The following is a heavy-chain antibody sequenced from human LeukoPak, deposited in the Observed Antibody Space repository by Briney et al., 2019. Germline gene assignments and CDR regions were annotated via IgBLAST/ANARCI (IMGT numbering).Heavy chain of an antibody. D-gene: IGHD4-17*01. J-gene: IGHJ6*03. CDR3: ARLRVSLGYYMDV. CDR1: GFTFSSYG. Sequence: GGSLRLSCAASGFTFSSYGMSWVRQAPGKGLEGVANIKQDGSEKYYVDSVKGRFTISRDNAKNSLYLQMNSLRAEDTAVYYCARLRVSLGYYMDVWGKGTTVTVSS. CDR2: IKQDGSEK. V-gene: IGHV3-7*01.